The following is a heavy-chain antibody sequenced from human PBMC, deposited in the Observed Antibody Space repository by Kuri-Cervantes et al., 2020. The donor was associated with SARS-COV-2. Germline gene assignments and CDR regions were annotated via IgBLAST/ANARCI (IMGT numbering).Heavy chain of an antibody. V-gene: IGHV4-34*01. CDR1: GGSFSGYY. J-gene: IGHJ5*02. CDR3: ARAGVLWFGAQGGTYNWFDP. Sequence: EALKISCAVYGGSFSGYYWSWIRQPPGKGLEWSGEINHSGSTNYNPSLKSRVTIPVDTSKNQFSLMLSSVTAADTAVYYCARAGVLWFGAQGGTYNWFDPWGQGTLVTVSS. D-gene: IGHD3-10*01. CDR2: INHSGST.